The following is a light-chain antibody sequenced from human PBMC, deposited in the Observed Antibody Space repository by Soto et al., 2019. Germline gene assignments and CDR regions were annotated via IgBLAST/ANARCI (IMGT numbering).Light chain of an antibody. CDR3: SSYTSSSTLVV. J-gene: IGLJ2*01. CDR2: DVS. CDR1: SSDVGGYNY. Sequence: QSVLTQPASVSGSPGQSITISCTGTSSDVGGYNYVSWYQQHPGKAPKLMSYDVSNRPSGVSNRFSVSKSGNTASLNISGLQAEDEADYYCSSYTSSSTLVVFGGGTKLTVL. V-gene: IGLV2-14*01.